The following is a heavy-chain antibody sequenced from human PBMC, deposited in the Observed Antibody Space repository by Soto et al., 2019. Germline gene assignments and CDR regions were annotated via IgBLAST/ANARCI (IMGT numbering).Heavy chain of an antibody. V-gene: IGHV3-74*01. CDR2: INSDGSSI. CDR1: GFTFSSYW. D-gene: IGHD6-19*01. Sequence: EVQLVESGGGLVQPGGSLRLSCAASGFTFSSYWMHWVRQDPGKGLVWVSRINSDGSSISYADSVKGRFTISRDNAKNTLYLQMNSLRVEDTAVYYCARETGYSSGWRQDYWGQGTLVAVSS. CDR3: ARETGYSSGWRQDY. J-gene: IGHJ4*02.